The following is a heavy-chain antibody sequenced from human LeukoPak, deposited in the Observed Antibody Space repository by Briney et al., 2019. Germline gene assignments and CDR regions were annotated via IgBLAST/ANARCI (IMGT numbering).Heavy chain of an antibody. CDR3: ARHNYCSSTSCYPSPYCYYYMDV. J-gene: IGHJ6*03. Sequence: GESLKISCKGSGYSFTSYWIGWVRQMPGKGQEWMGIIYPGDSDTRYSPSFQGQVTITADKSISTAYLQWSSLKASDTAMYYCARHNYCSSTSCYPSPYCYYYMDVWGKGTTITVSS. CDR1: GYSFTSYW. CDR2: IYPGDSDT. D-gene: IGHD2-2*01. V-gene: IGHV5-51*01.